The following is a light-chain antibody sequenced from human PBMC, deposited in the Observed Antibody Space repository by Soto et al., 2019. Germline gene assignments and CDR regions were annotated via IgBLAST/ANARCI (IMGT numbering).Light chain of an antibody. J-gene: IGLJ3*02. Sequence: QPVLTQPPSVSGAPGQGVTISCTGTRSNLGAGYDVHWYQQFPGAAPKLLIYANNKRPTGFLDGFSGSKSCTSASLAITGLQSEDEADYYCQAYVNSRSGAWVFGGGNQLT. CDR1: RSNLGAGYD. CDR2: ANN. CDR3: QAYVNSRSGAWV. V-gene: IGLV1-40*01.